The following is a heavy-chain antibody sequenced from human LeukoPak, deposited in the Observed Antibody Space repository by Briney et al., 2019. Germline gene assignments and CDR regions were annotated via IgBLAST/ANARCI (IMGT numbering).Heavy chain of an antibody. J-gene: IGHJ5*02. V-gene: IGHV4-61*01. CDR3: ARGNYYDRVGWFDP. D-gene: IGHD3-22*01. CDR2: IYNSGST. Sequence: SETLSLTCTVSGGSVSSGSYYWSWIRQPPGKGLEWIGYIYNSGSTNYNPSLKSRVTISVDTSKNQFSLKLSSVTAADTAVYYCARGNYYDRVGWFDPWGQGTLVTVS. CDR1: GGSVSSGSYY.